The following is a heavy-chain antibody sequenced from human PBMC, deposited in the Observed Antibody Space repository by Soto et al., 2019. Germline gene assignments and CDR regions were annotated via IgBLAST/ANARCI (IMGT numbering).Heavy chain of an antibody. CDR2: FDPEDGET. CDR3: ATAHTSDYAFDY. D-gene: IGHD4-17*01. V-gene: IGHV1-24*01. CDR1: GYTITELS. Sequence: ASVKVSWKVSGYTITELSMHWVRQAPGKGLEWMGGFDPEDGETIYAQKLQGRVTMTEDTSTDTAYMELSSLRSEDTAVYYCATAHTSDYAFDYWGQGTLVTVSS. J-gene: IGHJ4*02.